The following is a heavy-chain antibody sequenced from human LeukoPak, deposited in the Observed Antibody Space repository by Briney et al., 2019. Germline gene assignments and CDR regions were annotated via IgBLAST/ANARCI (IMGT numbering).Heavy chain of an antibody. CDR2: ISWNSGSI. Sequence: GGSLRLSCAASGFTFDDYAMHWVRHAPGKGLEWVSGISWNSGSIGYADSVKGRFTISRDNAKNSLYLQMNILRAEDTALYYCAKDRRYFDWFNGMDVWGQGTTVTVSS. V-gene: IGHV3-9*01. CDR3: AKDRRYFDWFNGMDV. D-gene: IGHD3-9*01. CDR1: GFTFDDYA. J-gene: IGHJ6*02.